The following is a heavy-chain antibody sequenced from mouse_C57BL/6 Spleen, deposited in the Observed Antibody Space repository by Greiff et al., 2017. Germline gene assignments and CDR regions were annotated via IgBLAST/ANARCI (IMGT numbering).Heavy chain of an antibody. CDR3: AGLLREAMDY. V-gene: IGHV1-9*01. Sequence: QVQLQQSGAELMKPGASVKLSCTATGYTFTGYWIEWVKQRPGHGLAWIGAILPGSGSTKYNEKFKGQATVTADTSSNTAYMQLSSLTTEDAAIYYCAGLLREAMDYWGQGTSVTVSS. J-gene: IGHJ4*01. D-gene: IGHD1-1*01. CDR1: GYTFTGYW. CDR2: ILPGSGST.